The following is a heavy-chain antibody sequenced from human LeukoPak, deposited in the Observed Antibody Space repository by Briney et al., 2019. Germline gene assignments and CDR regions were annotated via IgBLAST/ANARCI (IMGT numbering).Heavy chain of an antibody. Sequence: SGGSLRLSCAASGFTFSSYGMHWVRQAPGKGLEWVAVISYDGSNKYYADSVTGRFTISRDNAKNSLYLQMSSLRAEDTAVYYCARDHGDNLWSGYLDWGQGTLVTVSS. CDR3: ARDHGDNLWSGYLD. CDR1: GFTFSSYG. V-gene: IGHV3-30*03. CDR2: ISYDGSNK. D-gene: IGHD3-3*01. J-gene: IGHJ4*02.